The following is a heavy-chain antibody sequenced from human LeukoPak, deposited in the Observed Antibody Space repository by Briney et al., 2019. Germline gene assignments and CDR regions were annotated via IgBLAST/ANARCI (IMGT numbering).Heavy chain of an antibody. CDR2: IYGGGST. V-gene: IGHV3-53*01. CDR3: ARGIGSTVFFDH. CDR1: GFTVRTNS. Sequence: GGSLRLSCAASGFTVRTNSMSWVRQAPGKGLEWVPVIYGGGSTYYSDSVNGRFTISRDKSKNTLYLQMNSLGAEDTAVYYCARGIGSTVFFDHWGQGTLVTVSS. D-gene: IGHD4-17*01. J-gene: IGHJ4*02.